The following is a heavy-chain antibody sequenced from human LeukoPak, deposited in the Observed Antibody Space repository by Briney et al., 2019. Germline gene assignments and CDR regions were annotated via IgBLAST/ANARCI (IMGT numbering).Heavy chain of an antibody. CDR1: GFSFSSYS. CDR3: ARDLYGLEGLFDY. V-gene: IGHV3-21*01. J-gene: IGHJ4*02. D-gene: IGHD3-3*01. CDR2: ISSSGCI. Sequence: GGSLRLSCAASGFSFSSYSMNWVRQAPGKGLEWVSSISSSGCIYYVDSVKGRFTISRDNAKNSLYLQMNSLRAEDTAVYYCARDLYGLEGLFDYWGQGTLVTVSS.